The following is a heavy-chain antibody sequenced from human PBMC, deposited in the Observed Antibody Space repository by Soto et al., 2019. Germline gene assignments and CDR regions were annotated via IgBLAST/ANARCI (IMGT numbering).Heavy chain of an antibody. D-gene: IGHD3-9*01. Sequence: TLSLTCTVSGGSISSGDYYWSWIRQPPGKGLEWIGYVYYSGSTYYNPSLKSRVTISVDTSKNQFSLKLSSVTAADTAVYYCARKPGYYDILTGYHNWFDPWGQGTLVTVSS. V-gene: IGHV4-30-4*01. CDR3: ARKPGYYDILTGYHNWFDP. J-gene: IGHJ5*02. CDR2: VYYSGST. CDR1: GGSISSGDYY.